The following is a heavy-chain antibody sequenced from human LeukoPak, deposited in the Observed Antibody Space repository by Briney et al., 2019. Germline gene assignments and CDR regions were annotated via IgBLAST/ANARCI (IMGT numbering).Heavy chain of an antibody. D-gene: IGHD2-2*01. Sequence: ASVKVSCKASGYTFTAYYLHWVRQAPGQGCEWMGWINPNDGDTNYAQKFQGRVTMTRDTSISTAHMEVSRLRSDDTAVYYCARANFHYCSSSTCLFDYWGQGTLVTVSS. CDR1: GYTFTAYY. CDR3: ARANFHYCSSSTCLFDY. J-gene: IGHJ4*02. CDR2: INPNDGDT. V-gene: IGHV1-2*02.